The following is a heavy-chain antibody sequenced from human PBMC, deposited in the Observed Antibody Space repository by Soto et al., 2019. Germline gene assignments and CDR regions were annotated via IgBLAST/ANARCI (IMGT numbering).Heavy chain of an antibody. CDR1: GFSLSTSGMR. V-gene: IGHV2-70*04. Sequence: GPTLVNPTQTLTLTCTFSGFSLSTSGMRVSWIRQPPGKALEWLARIDWDDDKFYSTSLKTRLTISKDTSKNQVVLTMTNMDPVDTATYYCARTYYYDSSGYYYYFDYWGQGTLVTVSS. CDR3: ARTYYYDSSGYYYYFDY. J-gene: IGHJ4*02. D-gene: IGHD3-22*01. CDR2: IDWDDDK.